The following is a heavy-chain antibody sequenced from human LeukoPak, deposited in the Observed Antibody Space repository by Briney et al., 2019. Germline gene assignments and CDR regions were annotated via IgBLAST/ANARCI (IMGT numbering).Heavy chain of an antibody. Sequence: SVKVSCRASGGTFSSYAISWVRQAPGQGLEWMGGIIPIFGTANYAQKFQGRVTITADKSTSTAYMELSSLRSEDTAVYYCARLSTIVATVNVDYYYGMDVWGKGTTVTVSS. CDR3: ARLSTIVATVNVDYYYGMDV. J-gene: IGHJ6*04. CDR1: GGTFSSYA. D-gene: IGHD5-12*01. CDR2: IIPIFGTA. V-gene: IGHV1-69*06.